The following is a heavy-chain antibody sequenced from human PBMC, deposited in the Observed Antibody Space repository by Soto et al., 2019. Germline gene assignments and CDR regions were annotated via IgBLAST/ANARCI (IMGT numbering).Heavy chain of an antibody. J-gene: IGHJ4*02. CDR2: IYYSGST. D-gene: IGHD6-19*01. CDR1: GGSISSSSYY. Sequence: SETLSLTSTVSGGSISSSSYYWGWIRQPPGKGLEWIGSIYYSGSTYYNPSLKSRVTISVDTSKNQFSLKLSSVAAADTAVYYCARHVAGYSSGLDYWGQGTLVTVST. V-gene: IGHV4-39*01. CDR3: ARHVAGYSSGLDY.